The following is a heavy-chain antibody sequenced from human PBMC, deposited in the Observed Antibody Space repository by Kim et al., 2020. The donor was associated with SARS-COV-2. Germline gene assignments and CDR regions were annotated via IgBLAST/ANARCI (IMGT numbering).Heavy chain of an antibody. Sequence: KSRVTISVDTSKNQFSLKLSSVTAADTAVYYCAIFNVLRYFDWLYDAFDIWGQGTMVTVSS. J-gene: IGHJ3*02. D-gene: IGHD3-9*01. CDR3: AIFNVLRYFDWLYDAFDI. V-gene: IGHV4-39*01.